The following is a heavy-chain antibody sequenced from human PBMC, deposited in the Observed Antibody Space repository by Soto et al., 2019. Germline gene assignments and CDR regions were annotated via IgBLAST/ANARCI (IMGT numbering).Heavy chain of an antibody. Sequence: SETLSLTXTVSGGSISSYYWSWIRQPPGKGLEWIGYIYYSGSTNYNPSLKSRVTISVDTSKNQFSLKLSSVTAADTAVYYCARRYYDFWSGYYQRPNTDYFDYWGQGTLVTVSS. V-gene: IGHV4-59*01. CDR1: GGSISSYY. J-gene: IGHJ4*02. D-gene: IGHD3-3*01. CDR2: IYYSGST. CDR3: ARRYYDFWSGYYQRPNTDYFDY.